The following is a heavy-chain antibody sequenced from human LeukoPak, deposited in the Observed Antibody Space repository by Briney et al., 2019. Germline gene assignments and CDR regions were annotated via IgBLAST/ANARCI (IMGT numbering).Heavy chain of an antibody. D-gene: IGHD6-13*01. J-gene: IGHJ4*02. CDR1: GFTVSSNY. Sequence: AGGSLRLSCAASGFTVSSNYMSWVRQAPGKGLEWVSAISGSGGSTYYADSVKGRFTISRDNSKNTLYLQMNSLRAEDTAVYYCAKDLDRIAAAGTGFDYWGQGTLVTVSS. CDR2: ISGSGGST. V-gene: IGHV3-23*01. CDR3: AKDLDRIAAAGTGFDY.